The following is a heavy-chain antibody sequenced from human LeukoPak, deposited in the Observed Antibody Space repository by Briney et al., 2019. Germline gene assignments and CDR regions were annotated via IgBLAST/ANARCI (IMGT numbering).Heavy chain of an antibody. J-gene: IGHJ4*02. V-gene: IGHV4-39*07. D-gene: IGHD3-16*02. CDR1: GGSTNSSSYY. CDR2: VDYSGNT. Sequence: SETLSLTCTVSGGSTNSSSYYWGWIRQSPGKGLEWIGSVDYSGNTYYNPSLKSRVTISLDTSKNLFSLKLRSVTAADTAVYYCARDPVIPSLVGDPVWGQGTLVTVSS. CDR3: ARDPVIPSLVGDPV.